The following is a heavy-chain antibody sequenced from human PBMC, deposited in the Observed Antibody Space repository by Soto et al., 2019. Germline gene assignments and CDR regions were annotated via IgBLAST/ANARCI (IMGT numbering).Heavy chain of an antibody. D-gene: IGHD2-15*01. CDR1: GFTFSSYA. J-gene: IGHJ1*01. CDR2: ISGSGGST. V-gene: IGHV3-23*01. Sequence: GSLRLSCAASGFTFSSYAMSWVRQAPGKGLEWVSAISGSGGSTYYADSVKGRFTISRDNSKNTLYLQMNSLRAEDTAVYYCAKLIVVVVAATPAEYFQHWGQGTLVTVSS. CDR3: AKLIVVVVAATPAEYFQH.